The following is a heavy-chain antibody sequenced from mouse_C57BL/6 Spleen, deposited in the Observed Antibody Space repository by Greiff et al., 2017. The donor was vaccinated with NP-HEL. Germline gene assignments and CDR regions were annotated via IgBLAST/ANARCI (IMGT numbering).Heavy chain of an antibody. CDR3: TREVSTNAMDAMDY. CDR2: IDPETGGT. Sequence: QVQLQQSGAELVRPGASVTLSCKASGYTFTDYEMHWVKQTPVHGLEWIGAIDPETGGTAYNQKFKGKAILTADKSSSTAYMELRSLTSEDSAVYYCTREVSTNAMDAMDYWGQGTSVTVSS. CDR1: GYTFTDYE. D-gene: IGHD2-1*01. J-gene: IGHJ4*01. V-gene: IGHV1-15*01.